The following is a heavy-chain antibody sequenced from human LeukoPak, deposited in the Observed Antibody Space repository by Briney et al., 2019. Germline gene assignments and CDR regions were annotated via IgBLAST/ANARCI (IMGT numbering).Heavy chain of an antibody. J-gene: IGHJ4*02. CDR2: ISASGRNR. V-gene: IGHV3-23*01. CDR1: GFTFSNYA. D-gene: IGHD6-19*01. Sequence: GGSLRLSCAASGFTFSNYAMTWVRQAPGKGLELVSVISASGRNRDYADSVKGRFTISRDNSKNTLYLQMNSLRAEDTAVYYCAKDAGYSSGWYSDYWGQGTLVTVSS. CDR3: AKDAGYSSGWYSDY.